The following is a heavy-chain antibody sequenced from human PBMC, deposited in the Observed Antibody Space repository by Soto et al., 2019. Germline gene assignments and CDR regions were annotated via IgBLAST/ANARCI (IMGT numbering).Heavy chain of an antibody. D-gene: IGHD2-2*01. CDR3: ARDGAAIVLVPAATMDV. CDR2: IWYDGSNK. CDR1: GFTFSSYG. J-gene: IGHJ6*02. Sequence: QVQLVESGGGVVQPGRSLRLSCAASGFTFSSYGMHWVRQAPGKGLEWVAVIWYDGSNKYYADSVKGRFTISRDNSKNTLYLQMNSLRAEDTAVYYCARDGAAIVLVPAATMDVWGQGTTVTVSS. V-gene: IGHV3-33*01.